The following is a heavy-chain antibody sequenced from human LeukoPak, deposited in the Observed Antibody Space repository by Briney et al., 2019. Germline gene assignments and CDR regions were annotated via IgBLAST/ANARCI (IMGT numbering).Heavy chain of an antibody. Sequence: GGSLRLSCAASGFTFSSYWMTWVRQAPGKGLEWVANIKQVGSEEYYVDSVKGRFTISRDNAKNSLFLQMNSLRADDTAVYYCAKDRATVATSPFDFWGQGTLVTVSS. V-gene: IGHV3-7*03. J-gene: IGHJ4*02. CDR1: GFTFSSYW. CDR3: AKDRATVATSPFDF. D-gene: IGHD4-11*01. CDR2: IKQVGSEE.